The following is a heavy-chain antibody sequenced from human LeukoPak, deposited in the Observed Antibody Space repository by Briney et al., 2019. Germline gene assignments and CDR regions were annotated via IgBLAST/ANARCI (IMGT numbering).Heavy chain of an antibody. CDR2: IWYDGGNK. CDR3: AGETEDDSSGYYSDY. Sequence: PGGSLRLSCAASGFTFSSYGMHWVRQAPGKGLEWVAVIWYDGGNKYYADSVKGRFTISRDNSKNTLYLQMNSLRAEDTAVYYCAGETEDDSSGYYSDYWGQGTLVTVSS. J-gene: IGHJ4*02. CDR1: GFTFSSYG. D-gene: IGHD3-22*01. V-gene: IGHV3-33*01.